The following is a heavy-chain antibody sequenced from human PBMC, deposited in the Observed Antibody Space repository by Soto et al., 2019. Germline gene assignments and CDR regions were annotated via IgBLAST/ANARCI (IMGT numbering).Heavy chain of an antibody. Sequence: QGLLVQSGAEVKKPGASVKVSCKASGYAFSSHGISWVRQAPGQGLEWMGRINTYNGNINYARNVQDRLTLTTDTSTTTVHMELKSLTSDDTAVYYCASDLRVGANTDALTLWGQGTMVTVSS. CDR3: ASDLRVGANTDALTL. J-gene: IGHJ3*01. CDR1: GYAFSSHG. V-gene: IGHV1-18*01. CDR2: INTYNGNI. D-gene: IGHD1-26*01.